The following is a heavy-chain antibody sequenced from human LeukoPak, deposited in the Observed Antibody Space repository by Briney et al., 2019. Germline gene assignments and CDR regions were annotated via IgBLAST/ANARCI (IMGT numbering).Heavy chain of an antibody. CDR3: ARDPRQLERLGFDY. CDR1: GFTFGSYA. Sequence: PGRSLRLSCAASGFTFGSYAMHWVRQAPGKGLEWVAVISYDGSNKYYADSVKGRFTISRDNSKNTLYLQMNSLRAEDTAVYYCARDPRQLERLGFDYWGQGTLVTVSS. J-gene: IGHJ4*02. D-gene: IGHD1-1*01. V-gene: IGHV3-30*04. CDR2: ISYDGSNK.